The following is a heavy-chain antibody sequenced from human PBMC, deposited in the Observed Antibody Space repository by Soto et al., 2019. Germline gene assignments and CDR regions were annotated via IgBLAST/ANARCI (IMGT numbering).Heavy chain of an antibody. Sequence: PSETLSLTCTVSGGSISSSTYYWGWIRQSPRRGLECIGSNYYSGTTYYNPSLKSRVTVSVDTSKNQFSLRLHSVTAADTAVYYCARLSMILLPPTHFFDYRAQGKLVX. D-gene: IGHD2-15*01. V-gene: IGHV4-39*01. CDR2: NYYSGTT. J-gene: IGHJ4*02. CDR3: ARLSMILLPPTHFFDY. CDR1: GGSISSSTYY.